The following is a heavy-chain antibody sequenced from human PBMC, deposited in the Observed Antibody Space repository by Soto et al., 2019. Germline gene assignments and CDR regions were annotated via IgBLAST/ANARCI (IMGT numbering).Heavy chain of an antibody. CDR2: IIPIFGTA. V-gene: IGHV1-69*05. J-gene: IGHJ6*02. D-gene: IGHD6-19*01. CDR3: ARKALAVGGLSYYGMDV. CDR1: GGTFSSYA. Sequence: SVKVSCKASGGTFSSYAISWVRQAPGQGLEWMGGIIPIFGTANYAQKFQGRVSLTTDTFTTTAYMELRGLRSDDTAVYYCARKALAVGGLSYYGMDVWGPGTTVTVSS.